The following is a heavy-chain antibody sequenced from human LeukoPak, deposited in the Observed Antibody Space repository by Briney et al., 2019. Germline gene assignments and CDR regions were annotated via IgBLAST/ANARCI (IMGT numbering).Heavy chain of an antibody. CDR3: ARGYYGSGRYYFDY. V-gene: IGHV3-48*02. D-gene: IGHD3-10*01. Sequence: PGGSLRLSRAASGFTFSSYSMNWVRQAPGKGLEWVSYISSSRSTIYYADSVKGRFTISRDNAKNSLYLQMNSLRDEDTAVYYCARGYYGSGRYYFDYWGQGTLVTVSS. CDR2: ISSSRSTI. J-gene: IGHJ4*02. CDR1: GFTFSSYS.